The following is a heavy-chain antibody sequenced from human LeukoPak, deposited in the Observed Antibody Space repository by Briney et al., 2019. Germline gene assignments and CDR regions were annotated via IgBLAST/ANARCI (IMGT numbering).Heavy chain of an antibody. Sequence: ASVKVSCKTCGYSFTDYYIHWVRQAPGQGLEWMGWINTKSGRTSSARKFQGRVTMTRDPSITTVYMDMAWLTSDDTAIYFCARADFIDAGPYLIGPWGQGTLVTVSS. V-gene: IGHV1-2*02. CDR1: GYSFTDYY. J-gene: IGHJ5*02. CDR2: INTKSGRT. D-gene: IGHD3-3*01. CDR3: ARADFIDAGPYLIGP.